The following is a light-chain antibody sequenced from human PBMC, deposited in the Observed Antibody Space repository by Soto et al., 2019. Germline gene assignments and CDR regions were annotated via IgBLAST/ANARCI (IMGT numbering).Light chain of an antibody. V-gene: IGLV2-11*01. CDR2: VVN. CDR1: GSDVGGYHY. Sequence: QSVLTQPRSVSGSPGQSVTLSCTGTGSDVGGYHYVSWYQHHPGKAPKIIIYVVNKRPSGVPDRFSGSKSGNTASLTISGLQTEDEADYYCCSYAGSYTLVFGGGTKVTVL. CDR3: CSYAGSYTLV. J-gene: IGLJ2*01.